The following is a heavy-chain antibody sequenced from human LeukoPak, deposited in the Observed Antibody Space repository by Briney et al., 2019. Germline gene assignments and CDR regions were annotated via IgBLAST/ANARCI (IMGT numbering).Heavy chain of an antibody. CDR2: ISVYNGNT. CDR3: ARDYDSSGCPDY. D-gene: IGHD3-22*01. J-gene: IGHJ4*02. Sequence: GASVKVSCKASGYTFTSYGISWVQQAPGQGLEWMGWISVYNGNTNYAQKLQGRVTMTTDTSTNTAYMELRSLRSDDTAVYYCARDYDSSGCPDYWGQGTLVTVSS. V-gene: IGHV1-18*01. CDR1: GYTFTSYG.